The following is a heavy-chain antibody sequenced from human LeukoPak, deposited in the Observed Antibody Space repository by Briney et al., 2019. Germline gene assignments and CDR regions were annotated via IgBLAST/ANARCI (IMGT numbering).Heavy chain of an antibody. CDR2: IYGAGST. CDR3: ANSYYDFWSGYLPFDY. D-gene: IGHD3-3*01. V-gene: IGHV3-66*01. Sequence: PGGSLRLSCAASGFTFRDSAMDWVRQAPGKGLEWVSVIYGAGSTYYADFVKGRFTISRDNAKNTVYLQMSSLRAEDTAVYYCANSYYDFWSGYLPFDYWGQGTLVTVSS. CDR1: GFTFRDSA. J-gene: IGHJ4*02.